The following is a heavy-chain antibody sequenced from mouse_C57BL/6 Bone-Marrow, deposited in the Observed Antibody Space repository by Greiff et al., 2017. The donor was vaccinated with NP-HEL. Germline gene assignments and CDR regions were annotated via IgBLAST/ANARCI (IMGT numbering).Heavy chain of an antibody. D-gene: IGHD1-1*01. V-gene: IGHV1-64*01. CDR3: GRQGDVSPRRTGITTVGATRYFDV. CDR2: IHPNSGST. Sequence: QVQLQQPGAELVKPGASVKLSCKASGSTFTSYWMHWVKQRPGQGLEWIGMIHPNSGSTNYHEKFKSKATLTVAKSSSTAYMQLSSLTSEDSAVYYWGRQGDVSPRRTGITTVGATRYFDVWGTGTTVTVSA. CDR1: GSTFTSYW. J-gene: IGHJ1*03.